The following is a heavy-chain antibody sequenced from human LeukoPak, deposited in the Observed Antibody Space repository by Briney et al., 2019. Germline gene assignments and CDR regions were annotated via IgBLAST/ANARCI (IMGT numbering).Heavy chain of an antibody. CDR3: AAAALRKGAFDY. CDR2: ISSSGSTI. V-gene: IGHV3-48*03. Sequence: GGSLRLSCAASGFTFSSYEMNWVRQAPGKGLEWVSYISSSGSTIYYADSVKGRFTISRDNAKNSLYLQMNSLRAEDTAVYYCAAAALRKGAFDYWGQGTLVTVSS. J-gene: IGHJ4*02. D-gene: IGHD2-2*01. CDR1: GFTFSSYE.